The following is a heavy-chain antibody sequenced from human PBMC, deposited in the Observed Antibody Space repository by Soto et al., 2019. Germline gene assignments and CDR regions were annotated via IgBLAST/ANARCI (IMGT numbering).Heavy chain of an antibody. CDR3: ARAYSGRLPRRADYYFAMDV. V-gene: IGHV3-13*05. CDR2: IGAADDP. J-gene: IGHJ6*02. D-gene: IGHD2-15*01. CDR1: GFTFSAYD. Sequence: PGGSLRLSCAASGFTFSAYDMHWVRQTTGKGLEWVSAIGAADDPYYLGSVKGRFTISRENAKNSLYLQMNSLRAEDTAVYYCARAYSGRLPRRADYYFAMDVWGQGTMVTVSS.